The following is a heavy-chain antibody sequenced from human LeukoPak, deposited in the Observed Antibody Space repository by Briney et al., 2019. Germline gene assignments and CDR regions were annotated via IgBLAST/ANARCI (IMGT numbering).Heavy chain of an antibody. CDR3: ARDRAVAGDFDY. CDR2: ISSSGSTI. V-gene: IGHV3-48*03. J-gene: IGHJ4*02. CDR1: GITFSSYE. Sequence: GGSLRLSCAASGITFSSYEMNWVRQAPGKGLEWVSYISSSGSTIYYADSVKGRFTISRDNAKNSLYLQMNSLRAEDTAVYYCARDRAVAGDFDYWGQGTLVTVSS. D-gene: IGHD7-27*01.